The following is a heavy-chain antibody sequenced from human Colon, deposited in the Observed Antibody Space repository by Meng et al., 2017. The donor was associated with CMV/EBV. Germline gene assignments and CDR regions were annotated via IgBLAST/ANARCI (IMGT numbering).Heavy chain of an antibody. D-gene: IGHD2-2*01. V-gene: IGHV3-30-3*01. Sequence: GESLKISCAASGFTFSRSAIHWVRQAPGKGLEWVALISSDGNIKHYSDSVKGRFTISRDNSKNTSYLQMNNLRPEDTAMYYCAKDGDMYCSRTSCSAMDVWGQGTTVTVSS. CDR2: ISSDGNIK. J-gene: IGHJ6*02. CDR3: AKDGDMYCSRTSCSAMDV. CDR1: GFTFSRSA.